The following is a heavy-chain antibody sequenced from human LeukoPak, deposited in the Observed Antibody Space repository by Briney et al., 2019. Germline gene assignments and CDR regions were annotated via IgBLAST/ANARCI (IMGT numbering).Heavy chain of an antibody. V-gene: IGHV4-34*01. D-gene: IGHD6-19*01. CDR3: ARGFSRQWLVQGWFDP. Sequence: SETLSLTCAVYGGSFSGYYWSWIRQPPGKGLEWIGEINHSGSTNYNPSLKSRVTISVDTSKNQFSLKLSSVTAADTAVYYCARGFSRQWLVQGWFDPWGRGTLVTVSS. J-gene: IGHJ5*02. CDR1: GGSFSGYY. CDR2: INHSGST.